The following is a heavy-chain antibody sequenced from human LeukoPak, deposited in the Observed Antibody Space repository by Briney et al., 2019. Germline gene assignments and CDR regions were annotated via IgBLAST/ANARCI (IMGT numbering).Heavy chain of an antibody. D-gene: IGHD5-18*01. J-gene: IGHJ4*02. V-gene: IGHV4-59*01. Sequence: SETLSLTCTVSPGSISTYHWNWIRKSPGKGLEWIGYMQSTGNSNYNPSLKSRVTMSVDMSRNEIVLNLSSVTAAGTAVYFCARDKQHSYGRYFDHWGQGILVTVSS. CDR3: ARDKQHSYGRYFDH. CDR2: MQSTGNS. CDR1: PGSISTYH.